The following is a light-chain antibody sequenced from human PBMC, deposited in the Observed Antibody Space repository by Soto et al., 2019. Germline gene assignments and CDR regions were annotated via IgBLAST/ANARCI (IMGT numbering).Light chain of an antibody. V-gene: IGKV1-5*01. CDR2: NAS. CDR1: RNIERW. CDR3: QHCDTSWP. Sequence: DIQMTQSPSSLSASVRDRVTITCRASRNIERWLAWYQQKPGKPPKLLILNASTLGSGVPSRFSGSGSGTEFTLTISGLQPDDFATYYCQHCDTSWPFGQGTKVDIK. J-gene: IGKJ1*01.